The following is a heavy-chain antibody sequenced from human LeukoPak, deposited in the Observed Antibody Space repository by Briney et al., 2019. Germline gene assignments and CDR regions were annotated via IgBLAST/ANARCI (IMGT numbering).Heavy chain of an antibody. Sequence: ASVKLSCKASGYTFTSYAIHWVRQAPGQRLEWMGWINAGNGNTKYSQKFQGRVTITRDTSASTAYMDLSNLRSEDTAMYYCARDGACSGGTCYSGYFQHWGQGTLVTVSS. CDR2: INAGNGNT. V-gene: IGHV1-3*01. CDR1: GYTFTSYA. D-gene: IGHD2-15*01. CDR3: ARDGACSGGTCYSGYFQH. J-gene: IGHJ1*01.